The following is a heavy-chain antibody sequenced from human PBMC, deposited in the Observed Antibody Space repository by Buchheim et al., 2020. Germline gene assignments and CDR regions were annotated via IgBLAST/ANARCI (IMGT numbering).Heavy chain of an antibody. V-gene: IGHV4-59*01. CDR1: GGSISSYY. Sequence: QVQLQESGPGLVKPSETLSLTCTVSGGSISSYYWSWIRQPPGKGLEWIGYIYYSGSTNYNPSLKSRVPISVDTSKNQFSLKLSSVTAADTAVYYCAREGYCSGGRCYSAFDYWGQGTL. CDR3: AREGYCSGGRCYSAFDY. J-gene: IGHJ4*02. CDR2: IYYSGST. D-gene: IGHD2-15*01.